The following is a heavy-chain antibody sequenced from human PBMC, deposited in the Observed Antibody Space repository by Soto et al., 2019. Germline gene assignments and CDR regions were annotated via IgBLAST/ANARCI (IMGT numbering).Heavy chain of an antibody. Sequence: XATLSLTCDVSGYSISTGYDWSWVRQPPGKGMEWIGSINHRGNSYYNPSLKSRVTISVDTSKNQGSLKVSSVTAADTAVYYCVRGGDDYGSYIDYWGQGTLVTVXS. V-gene: IGHV4-38-2*01. J-gene: IGHJ4*02. D-gene: IGHD4-17*01. CDR1: GYSISTGYD. CDR2: INHRGNS. CDR3: VRGGDDYGSYIDY.